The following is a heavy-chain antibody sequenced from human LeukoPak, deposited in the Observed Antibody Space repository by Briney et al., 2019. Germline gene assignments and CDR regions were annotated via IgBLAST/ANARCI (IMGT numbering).Heavy chain of an antibody. CDR3: AKDQYGEAFDI. D-gene: IGHD4-17*01. J-gene: IGHJ3*02. CDR2: ISGSGSAT. V-gene: IGHV3-23*01. CDR1: GFTFRSYA. Sequence: GGSLRLSCAASGFTFRSYAMNWVRQAPGKGLEWVSAISGSGSATYYADSVKGRFTISRDNSKNTLYLQMNSLRAENTAVYYCAKDQYGEAFDIWGPGTMVTVSS.